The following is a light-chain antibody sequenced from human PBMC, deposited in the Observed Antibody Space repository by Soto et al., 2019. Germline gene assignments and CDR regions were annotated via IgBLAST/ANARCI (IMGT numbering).Light chain of an antibody. V-gene: IGKV3-15*01. Sequence: EIVMTQSPVTLSVSPGERATLSCRASQSVRSTYLAWYQQKPGQAPRLLIFGVSNRAAGIPARFSGSGSGTEFTLTISSLQSEDFAVYYCQQYGDWPLTFGGGTKVELK. CDR1: QSVRSTY. CDR2: GVS. CDR3: QQYGDWPLT. J-gene: IGKJ4*01.